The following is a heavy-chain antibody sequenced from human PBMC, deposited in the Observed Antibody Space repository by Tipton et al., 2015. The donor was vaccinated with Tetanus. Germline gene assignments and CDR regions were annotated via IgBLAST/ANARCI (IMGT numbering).Heavy chain of an antibody. J-gene: IGHJ4*02. D-gene: IGHD1-14*01. Sequence: TLSLTCTVSGGSVSSGCYYWSWIRQPPGKGLEWIGYIYYSGSTNYNPSLKSRVTISVDTSKNQFSLKLSSVTAADTAVYYCARGGGPDVGDYWGQGTLVTVSS. CDR1: GGSVSSGCYY. CDR3: ARGGGPDVGDY. CDR2: IYYSGST. V-gene: IGHV4-61*01.